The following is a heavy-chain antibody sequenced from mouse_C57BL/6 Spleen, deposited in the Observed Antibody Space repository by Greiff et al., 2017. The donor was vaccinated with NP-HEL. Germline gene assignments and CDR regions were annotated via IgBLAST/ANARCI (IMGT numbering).Heavy chain of an antibody. D-gene: IGHD2-4*01. J-gene: IGHJ3*01. CDR1: GFTFSDYG. Sequence: EVMLVESGGGLVKPGGSLKLSCAASGFTFSDYGMHWVRQAPEKGLEWVAYISSGSSTIYYADTVKGRFTISRDNAKNTLFLQMTSLRSEDTAMYYCAREGGVYDYPFAYWGQGTLVTVSA. CDR3: AREGGVYDYPFAY. CDR2: ISSGSSTI. V-gene: IGHV5-17*01.